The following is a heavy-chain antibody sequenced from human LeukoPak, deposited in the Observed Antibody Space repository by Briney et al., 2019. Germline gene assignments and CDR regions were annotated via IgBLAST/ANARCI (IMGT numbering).Heavy chain of an antibody. CDR2: MNPNSGNT. D-gene: IGHD6-19*01. Sequence: GASVNVSCKASGYTFTSYDINWVRQATGQGLEWMGWMNPNSGNTGYAQKFQGRVTMTRNTSISTAYMELGSLRSEDTAVYYCARVEQWLVQGYYYYMDVWGKGTTVTVS. CDR3: ARVEQWLVQGYYYYMDV. J-gene: IGHJ6*03. CDR1: GYTFTSYD. V-gene: IGHV1-8*01.